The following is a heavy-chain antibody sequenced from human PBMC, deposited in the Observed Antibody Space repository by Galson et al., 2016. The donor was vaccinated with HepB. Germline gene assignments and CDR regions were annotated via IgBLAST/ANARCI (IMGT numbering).Heavy chain of an antibody. Sequence: SLRLSCAASGFTFSRYGMHWVRQAPGKGLEWVAVISYDGGDKHYADSVKGRFTVSRDNSKNTLFLQMNSLRVEDTAVYYCAKQDCGRDCPRDDWGQGTQVTVS. CDR1: GFTFSRYG. J-gene: IGHJ4*02. CDR3: AKQDCGRDCPRDD. CDR2: ISYDGGDK. D-gene: IGHD2-21*02. V-gene: IGHV3-30*19.